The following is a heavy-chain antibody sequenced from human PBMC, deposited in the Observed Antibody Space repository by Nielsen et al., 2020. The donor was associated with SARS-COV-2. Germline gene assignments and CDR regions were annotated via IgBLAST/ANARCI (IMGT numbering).Heavy chain of an antibody. J-gene: IGHJ6*02. Sequence: ASVKVSCKTSGYTFTSYGISWVRQAPGQGLEWMGWISAYNGNTNYAQKLQGRVTMTTDTSTSTAYMELRSLRSDDTAVYYCAKWAAAGTLYYYYGMDVWGQGATVTVSS. CDR3: AKWAAAGTLYYYYGMDV. V-gene: IGHV1-18*01. CDR2: ISAYNGNT. D-gene: IGHD6-13*01. CDR1: GYTFTSYG.